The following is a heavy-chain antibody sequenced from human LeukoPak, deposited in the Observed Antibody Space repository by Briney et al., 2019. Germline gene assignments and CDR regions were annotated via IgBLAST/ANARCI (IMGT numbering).Heavy chain of an antibody. V-gene: IGHV3-15*01. J-gene: IGHJ4*02. CDR1: GFTFSNAW. Sequence: GGSLRLSCAAPGFTFSNAWMSWVRQAPGKGLEWVGRIKSKTDGGTTDYAAPVKGRFTISRDDSKNTLYLQMNSLKTEGTAVYYCTTEGTDRYCSGGSCYLAIYWGQGTLVTVSS. CDR2: IKSKTDGGTT. CDR3: TTEGTDRYCSGGSCYLAIY. D-gene: IGHD2-15*01.